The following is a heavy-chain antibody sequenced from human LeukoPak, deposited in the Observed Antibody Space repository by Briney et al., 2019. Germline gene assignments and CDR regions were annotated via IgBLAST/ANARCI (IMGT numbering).Heavy chain of an antibody. CDR1: GYRFTNYW. CDR3: ATSLSGAFYI. V-gene: IGHV5-10-1*01. J-gene: IGHJ3*02. CDR2: IDPSDSYT. Sequence: PGESLKISCKGSGYRFTNYWINWVRQMPGKGLEWMGKIDPSDSYTNYSPSFQGHVTISAVKSISTAYLQWSSLKASDTAMYYCATSLSGAFYIWGQGTVVTVSS. D-gene: IGHD3-10*01.